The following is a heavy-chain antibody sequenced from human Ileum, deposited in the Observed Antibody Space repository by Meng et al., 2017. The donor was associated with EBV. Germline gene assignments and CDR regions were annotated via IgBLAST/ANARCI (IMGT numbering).Heavy chain of an antibody. V-gene: IGHV4-4*02. Sequence: VQLQESGPGLGKHSETLSLTCAACGGSNESNNGWTWSRQPPGQGLEWIGEVYHSGSTHYNPSLQSRVTISIDNSKNRFSLSLNSVTAADTAIYYCARADYVRYFDLWGRGTLVTVSS. D-gene: IGHD3-10*02. CDR1: GGSNESNNG. J-gene: IGHJ2*01. CDR3: ARADYVRYFDL. CDR2: VYHSGST.